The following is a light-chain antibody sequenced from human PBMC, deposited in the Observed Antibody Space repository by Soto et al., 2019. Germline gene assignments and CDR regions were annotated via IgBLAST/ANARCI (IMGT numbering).Light chain of an antibody. CDR2: DAS. CDR1: QSVSSY. V-gene: IGKV3-11*01. Sequence: EIVLTQSPATLSLSPGERATLSCRASQSVSSYLAWYQQKPGQAPRLLIYDASNRATGIPARFSGSGSGTDFNLTISRLEPEDFAVYYCQQRSNWPPTFGQGTKVEIK. CDR3: QQRSNWPPT. J-gene: IGKJ1*01.